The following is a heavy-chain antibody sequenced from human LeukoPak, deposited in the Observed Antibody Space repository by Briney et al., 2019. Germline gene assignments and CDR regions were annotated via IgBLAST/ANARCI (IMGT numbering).Heavy chain of an antibody. CDR2: TYDKSNWYN. J-gene: IGHJ4*02. CDR3: ARRGNSGSYPY. CDR1: GDSVSTNSGG. V-gene: IGHV6-1*01. D-gene: IGHD3-10*01. Sequence: SQTLSLTCAISGDSVSTNSGGWNWIRQSPSRGLEWLGRTYDKSNWYNDYAVSVKSRITINPDTSKNQFSLQLNSVTAADTAVYYCARRGNSGSYPYWGQGTLVTVSS.